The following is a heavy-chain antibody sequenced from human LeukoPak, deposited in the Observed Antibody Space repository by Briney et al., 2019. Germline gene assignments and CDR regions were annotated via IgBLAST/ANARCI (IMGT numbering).Heavy chain of an antibody. CDR1: GGSISSGDYY. CDR2: IDYSGST. J-gene: IGHJ3*02. D-gene: IGHD4-17*01. Sequence: SQTLSLTCTVSGGSISSGDYYWSWIRQPPGKGLEWIGYIDYSGSTYYYPSLKIRVTISVDTSKNQFSLKLSSVTAADTAVYYCARDGDYGTFAFDIWGQGTMVTVSS. CDR3: ARDGDYGTFAFDI. V-gene: IGHV4-30-4*08.